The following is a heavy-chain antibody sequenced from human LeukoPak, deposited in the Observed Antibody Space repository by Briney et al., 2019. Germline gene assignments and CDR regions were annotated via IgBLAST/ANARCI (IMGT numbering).Heavy chain of an antibody. D-gene: IGHD1-1*01. V-gene: IGHV3-30*02. Sequence: PGGSLRLSCAASGFTFSSYGMHWVRQAPGKGLEWVAFIRYDGSNKYYADSVKGRFNISRDNSKNTLYLQMNSLRAEDTAVYYCAKLIQLERSVDAFDIWGQGTMVTVSS. CDR3: AKLIQLERSVDAFDI. J-gene: IGHJ3*02. CDR1: GFTFSSYG. CDR2: IRYDGSNK.